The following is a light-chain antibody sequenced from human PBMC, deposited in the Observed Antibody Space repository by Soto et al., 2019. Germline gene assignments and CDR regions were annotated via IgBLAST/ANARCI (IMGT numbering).Light chain of an antibody. Sequence: IQMTQSPSTLSEFVGDTVTITCRASQNINRYLAWYQQKPGKAPKLLIYDSSTLERGVPSRFNGSGSATAFTLTISSLQPEDFATYYCQQYYTSSPLTCGG. V-gene: IGKV1-5*01. CDR1: QNINRY. CDR3: QQYYTSSPLT. J-gene: IGKJ4*01. CDR2: DSS.